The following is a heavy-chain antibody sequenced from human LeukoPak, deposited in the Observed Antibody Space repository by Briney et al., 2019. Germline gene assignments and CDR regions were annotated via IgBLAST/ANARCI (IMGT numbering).Heavy chain of an antibody. J-gene: IGHJ4*02. CDR2: IDYSGST. D-gene: IGHD4-17*01. CDR1: GGSISSGSYY. CDR3: ARGIGMYGDISLDY. Sequence: SETLSLTCTVSGGSISSGSYYWSWIRQPPGRGLEWIGYIDYSGSTNYNPSLKSRVTMSVDTSMIQISLRLKSVTAADTAVYYCARGIGMYGDISLDYWGQGTLVIVAS. V-gene: IGHV4-61*01.